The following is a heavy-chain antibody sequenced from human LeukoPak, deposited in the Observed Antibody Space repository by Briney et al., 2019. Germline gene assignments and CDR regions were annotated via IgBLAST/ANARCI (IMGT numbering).Heavy chain of an antibody. CDR2: IYTSGST. J-gene: IGHJ5*02. CDR1: GGSISSYY. CDR3: ARDPYPVDVVRGVNNWFDP. Sequence: SETLSLTCTVSGGSISSYYWSWIRQPAGKGLEWIGRIYTSGSTNYNPSLKSRVTMSVDTSKNQFSLKLSSVTAADTAVYYCARDPYPVDVVRGVNNWFDPWGQGTLVTVSS. D-gene: IGHD3-10*01. V-gene: IGHV4-4*07.